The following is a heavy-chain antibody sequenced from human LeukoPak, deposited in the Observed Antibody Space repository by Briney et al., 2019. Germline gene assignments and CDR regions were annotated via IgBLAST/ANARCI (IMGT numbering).Heavy chain of an antibody. CDR3: TVDTDYFEGLGFPRPALNDY. Sequence: PGRSLRLSCAASGFTFSNYDMHWVRQAPGKGLEWVAVISYDGTNKYYADSVKGRFTISRDNSKNTLHLQMNSLRVEDTAVYFCTVDTDYFEGLGFPRPALNDYWGQGTLVTVSS. J-gene: IGHJ4*02. CDR2: ISYDGTNK. D-gene: IGHD3-22*01. CDR1: GFTFSNYD. V-gene: IGHV3-30*03.